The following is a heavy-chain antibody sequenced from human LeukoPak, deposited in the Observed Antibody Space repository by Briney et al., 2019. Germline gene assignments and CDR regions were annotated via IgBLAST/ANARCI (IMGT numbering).Heavy chain of an antibody. CDR3: ARIQLWFRAFDI. D-gene: IGHD5-18*01. J-gene: IGHJ3*02. CDR1: GFTFSSYS. V-gene: IGHV3-21*01. Sequence: KSGGSLRLSCAASGFTFSSYSMNWVRQAPGKGLEWVSSISSSSSYIYYADSVKGRFTISRDNAKNSLYLQMNSLRAEDTAVYYCARIQLWFRAFDIWGQGTMVTVSS. CDR2: ISSSSSYI.